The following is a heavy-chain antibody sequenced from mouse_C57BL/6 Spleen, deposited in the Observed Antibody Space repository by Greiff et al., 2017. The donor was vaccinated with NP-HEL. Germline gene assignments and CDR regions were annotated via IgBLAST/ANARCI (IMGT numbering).Heavy chain of an antibody. CDR1: GYTFTSYW. V-gene: IGHV1-61*01. J-gene: IGHJ3*01. D-gene: IGHD1-1*01. CDR3: ARGGYGSILFAY. Sequence: QVQLQQPGAELVRPGSSVKLSCKASGYTFTSYWMDWVKQRPGQGLEWIGNIYPSDSETHYNQKFKDKATLTVDKSSSTAYMQLSSLTSEDSAVYYWARGGYGSILFAYWGQGTLVTVSA. CDR2: IYPSDSET.